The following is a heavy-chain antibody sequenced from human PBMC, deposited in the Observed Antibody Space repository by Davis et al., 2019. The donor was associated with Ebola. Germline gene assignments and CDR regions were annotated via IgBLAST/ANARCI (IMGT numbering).Heavy chain of an antibody. CDR2: IRSKAYGGTT. Sequence: GESLKISCAASGFTFSSYAMSWFRQAPGKGLEWVGFIRSKAYGGTTEYAASVKGRFTISRDDSKSIAYLQMNSLKTEDTAVYYCTSANSSSGVDYWGQGTLVTVSS. V-gene: IGHV3-49*03. CDR1: GFTFSSYA. J-gene: IGHJ4*02. D-gene: IGHD6-6*01. CDR3: TSANSSSGVDY.